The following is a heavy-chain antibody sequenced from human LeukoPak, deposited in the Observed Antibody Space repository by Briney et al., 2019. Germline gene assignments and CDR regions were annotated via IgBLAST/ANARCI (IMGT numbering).Heavy chain of an antibody. D-gene: IGHD1-14*01. Sequence: GGSLRLSCAASGFTFSEYYMNWVRQAPGKGLEWVAYISENGDTIHYADSVKGRFIVSRDNARNSLHLQMNSLRAEDAAVYYCASGRSFGYWGQGTRVTVSS. J-gene: IGHJ4*02. CDR3: ASGRSFGY. CDR2: ISENGDTI. V-gene: IGHV3-11*04. CDR1: GFTFSEYY.